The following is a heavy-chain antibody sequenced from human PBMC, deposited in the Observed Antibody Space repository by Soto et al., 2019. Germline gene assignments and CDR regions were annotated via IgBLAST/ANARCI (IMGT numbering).Heavy chain of an antibody. D-gene: IGHD2-2*02. Sequence: PGGSLRLSCAASGFTFSSFATGWIRHSPSKVLKWVSTTSSSGVATYYADSVKGRFTISRDNSKSTLYLQMNSLRAEDTAVYYCAKLGFCSSISCYTYSDYWGQGTLVTVSS. CDR3: AKLGFCSSISCYTYSDY. CDR2: TSSSGVAT. V-gene: IGHV3-23*01. CDR1: GFTFSSFA. J-gene: IGHJ4*02.